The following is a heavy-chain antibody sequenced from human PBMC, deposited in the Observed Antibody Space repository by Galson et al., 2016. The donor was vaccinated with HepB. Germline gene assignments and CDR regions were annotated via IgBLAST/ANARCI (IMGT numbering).Heavy chain of an antibody. CDR2: IYPGDSET. CDR3: ARQRGVGGWYFDS. CDR1: GYGFTSYW. Sequence: QSGAEVKKPGESLKISCKGSGYGFTSYWHGWVRQMPGKGLEWMGVIYPGDSETTYSPSFRGQVTMSVDKSISTAYLQWSSLKASDSAMYFCARQRGVGGWYFDSWGQGTPVTVSS. J-gene: IGHJ4*02. V-gene: IGHV5-51*01. D-gene: IGHD6-19*01.